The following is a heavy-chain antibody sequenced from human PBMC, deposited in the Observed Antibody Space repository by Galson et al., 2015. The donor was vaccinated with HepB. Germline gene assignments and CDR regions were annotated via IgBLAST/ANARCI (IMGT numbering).Heavy chain of an antibody. D-gene: IGHD3-3*01. Sequence: SLRLSCAASGFTFSTYSMNWVRQTPGKGLEWVAYISRSSNTIYYADSVRGRFTVSRDNARNSLYLHMNSLGDDDTAIYYCAIDRSAALDYWGQGSLVTVPS. J-gene: IGHJ4*02. V-gene: IGHV3-48*02. CDR1: GFTFSTYS. CDR3: AIDRSAALDY. CDR2: ISRSSNTI.